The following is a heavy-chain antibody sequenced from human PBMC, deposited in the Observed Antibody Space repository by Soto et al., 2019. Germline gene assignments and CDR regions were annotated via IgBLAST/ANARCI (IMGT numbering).Heavy chain of an antibody. CDR3: ARGGVGATVDY. J-gene: IGHJ4*02. D-gene: IGHD1-26*01. Sequence: ASVKVSCKASGGTFSSYAISWVRQAPGQGLEWMGGIIPIFGTANYAQRFQGRVTITADESTSTAYMELSSLRSEDTAVYYCARGGVGATVDYWGQGTLVTVSS. CDR2: IIPIFGTA. V-gene: IGHV1-69*13. CDR1: GGTFSSYA.